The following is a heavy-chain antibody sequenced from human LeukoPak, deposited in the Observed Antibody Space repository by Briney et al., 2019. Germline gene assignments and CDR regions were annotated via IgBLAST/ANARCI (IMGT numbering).Heavy chain of an antibody. CDR3: ARDRWYDSSGYYYEFDY. Sequence: QPGRSLRLSCAASGFTFSSYGMHWVRQAPGKGLEWVAAIWYDGSDVYYADSVKGRFTSSRDNSKNTLYLQMNSLRDEDTAVYYCARDRWYDSSGYYYEFDYWGQGTLVTVSS. J-gene: IGHJ4*02. V-gene: IGHV3-33*01. CDR1: GFTFSSYG. D-gene: IGHD3-22*01. CDR2: IWYDGSDV.